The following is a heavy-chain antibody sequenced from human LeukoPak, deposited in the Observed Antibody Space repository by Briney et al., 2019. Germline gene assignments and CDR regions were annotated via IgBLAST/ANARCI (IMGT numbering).Heavy chain of an antibody. CDR3: AKGSLGSWYYFDY. CDR1: GFTFGSSA. CDR2: FSRSGPDT. D-gene: IGHD6-13*01. J-gene: IGHJ4*02. V-gene: IGHV3-23*01. Sequence: TGGSLILSCAASGFTFGSSAMSWVRQAPGKGPEWVSTFSRSGPDTYYADSVEGRFTIFRDNSKNTLYLQMNSLRAEDTAVYYCAKGSLGSWYYFDYWGQGTLVTVSS.